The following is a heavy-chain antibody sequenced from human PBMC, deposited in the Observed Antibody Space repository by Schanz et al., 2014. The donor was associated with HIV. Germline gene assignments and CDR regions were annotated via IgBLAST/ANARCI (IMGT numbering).Heavy chain of an antibody. Sequence: QVQLVQSGAEVKKPGASVKVSCKASGYTFTSYGINWVRQAPGQGLEWMGWISAYNGNTNYAQKLQGRVTMTTDTATSTAYTYLRSRRSDDTAVYYCARGAAEMATMTPWRYWGQGTLVTVSS. D-gene: IGHD5-12*01. CDR1: GYTFTSYG. CDR3: ARGAAEMATMTPWRY. V-gene: IGHV1-18*01. CDR2: ISAYNGNT. J-gene: IGHJ4*02.